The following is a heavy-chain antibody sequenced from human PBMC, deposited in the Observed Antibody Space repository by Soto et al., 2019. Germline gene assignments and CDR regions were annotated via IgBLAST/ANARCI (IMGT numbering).Heavy chain of an antibody. V-gene: IGHV3-23*01. CDR3: AKHAEYQLVSWFDP. Sequence: EVQLLESGGGLVQPGGSLRLSCAVSGFSFSTYAMSWVRQAPGKGLEWVSGISAGGGNIYYADSVRGRFTISRDNSKDTLYLQITSLRAEDTALYYCAKHAEYQLVSWFDPWGQGTLVTVSS. J-gene: IGHJ5*02. CDR1: GFSFSTYA. CDR2: ISAGGGNI. D-gene: IGHD2-2*01.